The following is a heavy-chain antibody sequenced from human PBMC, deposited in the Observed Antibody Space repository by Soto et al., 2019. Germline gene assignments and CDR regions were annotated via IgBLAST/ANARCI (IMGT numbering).Heavy chain of an antibody. D-gene: IGHD1-26*01. CDR1: GFTFSNYG. CDR3: AKDLGGGSYLFDAFDI. Sequence: QGQLVESGGGVVQPGRSLRLSCAASGFTFSNYGMHWVRQAPGKGLEWVAVISYDGSNKYYADSVKGRFTISRDNSKNTLYLQMNSLRAEDTAVYYCAKDLGGGSYLFDAFDIWGQGTMVTVSS. V-gene: IGHV3-30*18. J-gene: IGHJ3*02. CDR2: ISYDGSNK.